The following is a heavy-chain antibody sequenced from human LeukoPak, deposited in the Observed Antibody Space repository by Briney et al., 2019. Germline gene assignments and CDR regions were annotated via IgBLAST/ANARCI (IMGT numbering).Heavy chain of an antibody. CDR2: IKEDGTDQ. J-gene: IGHJ4*02. D-gene: IGHD2-8*01. CDR1: GFTFSSYW. V-gene: IGHV3-7*01. Sequence: PGGSLRLSCATSGFTFSSYWMTWVRQAPGKGLEWVINIKEDGTDQSSVDSVKGRFIISRDNAKNLLYLQMNSLRPDDTDVYYCARDVPNGFFDYWGQGTLVTVSS. CDR3: ARDVPNGFFDY.